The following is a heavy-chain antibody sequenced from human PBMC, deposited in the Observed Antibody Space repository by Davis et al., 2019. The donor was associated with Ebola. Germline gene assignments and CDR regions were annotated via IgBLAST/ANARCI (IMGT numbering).Heavy chain of an antibody. D-gene: IGHD3-3*02. V-gene: IGHV4-61*10. CDR2: IYYSGGT. CDR3: ARSGISSLYAFDI. Sequence: PSETLSLTCTVSGGSISSGSYYWSWIRQPAGKGLDWIGYIYYSGGTTYNPSLKSRVIISVDTSKSQFSLKLSSVTAADTAVYYCARSGISSLYAFDIWGQGTMVTVPS. J-gene: IGHJ3*02. CDR1: GGSISSGSYY.